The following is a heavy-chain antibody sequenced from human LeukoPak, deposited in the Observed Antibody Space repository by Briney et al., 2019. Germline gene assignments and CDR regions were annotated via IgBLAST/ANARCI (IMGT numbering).Heavy chain of an antibody. J-gene: IGHJ4*02. CDR2: ISGSGNSS. CDR1: GFTFSSYA. D-gene: IGHD1-26*01. V-gene: IGHV3-23*01. Sequence: PGGSLRLSCTASGFTFSSYAMSWVRQAPGKGLEWVSGISGSGNSSYYADSVKGRFTISRDNSKNTLYLQMNSLRAEDTAVYYCAKVPGTIVGATDTVFGYFDYWGQGTLVTVSS. CDR3: AKVPGTIVGATDTVFGYFDY.